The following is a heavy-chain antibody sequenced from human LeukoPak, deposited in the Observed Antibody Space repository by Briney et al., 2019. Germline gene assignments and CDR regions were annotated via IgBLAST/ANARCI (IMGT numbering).Heavy chain of an antibody. CDR1: GYTFTGYY. CDR2: INPNSGGT. J-gene: IGHJ4*02. V-gene: IGHV1-2*02. Sequence: ASVKVSCKASGYTFTGYYMHWVRQAPGQGLEWMGWINPNSGGTNYAQKFQGRVTMTRDTSISTAYMELSRLRSDDTAVYYCARSNYSGSYGLYVYWGQGTLVTVSS. CDR3: ARSNYSGSYGLYVY. D-gene: IGHD1-26*01.